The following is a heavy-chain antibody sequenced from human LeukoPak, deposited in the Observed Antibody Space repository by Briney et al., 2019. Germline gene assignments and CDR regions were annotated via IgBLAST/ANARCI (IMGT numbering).Heavy chain of an antibody. J-gene: IGHJ4*02. D-gene: IGHD6-13*01. CDR1: GGSISSYY. V-gene: IGHV4-59*01. CDR3: ARRRSSSLGGFDY. Sequence: SETLSLTCTVSGGSISSYYWSWIRQPPGKGLEWSGYIYYSGSTNYNPSLKSRVTISVDTSKNQFSLKLSSVTAADTAVYYCARRRSSSLGGFDYWGQGTLVTVSS. CDR2: IYYSGST.